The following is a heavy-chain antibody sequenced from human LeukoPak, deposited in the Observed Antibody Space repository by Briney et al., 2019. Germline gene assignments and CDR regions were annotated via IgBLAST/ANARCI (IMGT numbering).Heavy chain of an antibody. J-gene: IGHJ6*03. V-gene: IGHV3-7*01. D-gene: IGHD6-13*01. CDR1: GFTFSSYW. CDR3: ARVFEGIAAAAGYYYYMDV. CDR2: IKQDGSEK. Sequence: GGSLRLSCAASGFTFSSYWMSWVRQAPGKGLEWVANIKQDGSEKYYVDSVKGRFTISRDNAKNSLYLQMNSLRAEDTAVYYCARVFEGIAAAAGYYYYMDVWGKGTTVTVSS.